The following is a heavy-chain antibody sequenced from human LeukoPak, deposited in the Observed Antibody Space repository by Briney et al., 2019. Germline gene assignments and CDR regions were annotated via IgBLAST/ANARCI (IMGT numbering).Heavy chain of an antibody. D-gene: IGHD5-18*01. V-gene: IGHV3-23*01. CDR2: ISGNGGRT. Sequence: PGGSLRLSCAASGFTFRSYAMSWVRQAPGKGLEWVSVISGNGGRTYYADSVKGRFTISRDNSKNTLYLQMNSLRAEDTAVYYCAKVRDLDTVLGRFDNRVQATLVTVSS. CDR3: AKVRDLDTVLGRFDN. J-gene: IGHJ5*02. CDR1: GFTFRSYA.